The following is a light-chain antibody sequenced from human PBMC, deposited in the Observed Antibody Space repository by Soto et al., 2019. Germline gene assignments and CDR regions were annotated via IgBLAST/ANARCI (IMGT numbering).Light chain of an antibody. V-gene: IGLV1-44*01. J-gene: IGLJ1*01. CDR2: RNN. Sequence: QSVLTQPPSASGTPGQRVTISCSGSSSNIASNTVNWYQQLPGTAPKLLIYRNNERPSGVPDRFSGSKSGTSASLAISGLQSEDEADYYCAAWDDSLNGYVFGTGTKVTVL. CDR1: SSNIASNT. CDR3: AAWDDSLNGYV.